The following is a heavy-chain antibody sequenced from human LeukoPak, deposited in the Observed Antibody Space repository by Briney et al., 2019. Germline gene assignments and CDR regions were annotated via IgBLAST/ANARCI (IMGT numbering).Heavy chain of an antibody. V-gene: IGHV3-30*02. J-gene: IGHJ4*02. CDR1: GFTYSSYG. CDR2: IRYDGSNK. CDR3: AKDRWYSSSWYYFDY. Sequence: GGSLRLXCAASGFTYSSYGMQWVRQAPGKGLEWVAFIRYDGSNKYYADSVKGRFTISRDNSKNTLYLQMNSLRAEDTAVYYCAKDRWYSSSWYYFDYWGQGTLVTVSS. D-gene: IGHD6-6*01.